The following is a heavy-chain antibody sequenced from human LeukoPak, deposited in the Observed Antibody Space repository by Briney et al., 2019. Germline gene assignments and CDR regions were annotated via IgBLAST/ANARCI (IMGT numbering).Heavy chain of an antibody. CDR2: ITSSGSST. V-gene: IGHV3-23*05. J-gene: IGHJ4*01. D-gene: IGHD3-22*01. CDR1: GFTFSSYA. CDR3: ANRDIVMVITTGSAAQY. Sequence: GGSLRLSCAASGFTFSSYAMRWVRQAPGKGREGVSAITSSGSSTYYADSVKGRFTISRDNSKNTLYLQMNSLRAEDTAVYYCANRDIVMVITTGSAAQYWGHGTLVTVSS.